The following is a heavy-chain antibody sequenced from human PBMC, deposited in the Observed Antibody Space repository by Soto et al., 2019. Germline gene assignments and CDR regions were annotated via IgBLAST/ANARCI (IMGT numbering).Heavy chain of an antibody. J-gene: IGHJ6*02. CDR2: TIPIFGTA. CDR3: SREDHPRGDIVVVVASTRTNYGMDV. V-gene: IGHV1-69*01. CDR1: GGTFSSYA. D-gene: IGHD2-15*01. Sequence: QVQLVQSGAEVKKPGSSVKVSCKASGGTFSSYAISWVRQAPGQGLEWMGGTIPIFGTANYAQKSQGRVTITADESTSTAYMELRSLRSEDSAVYYCSREDHPRGDIVVVVASTRTNYGMDVSGQGTTVTVSS.